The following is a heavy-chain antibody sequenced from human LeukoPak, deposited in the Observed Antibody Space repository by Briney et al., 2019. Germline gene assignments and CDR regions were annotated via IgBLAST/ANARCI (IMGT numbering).Heavy chain of an antibody. CDR2: IYYSGST. CDR1: GASISSSYYY. CDR3: ARHDIAVALGFDI. Sequence: PSETLSLTCTVSGASISSSYYYWSWIRQPPGKGLEWIGYIYYSGSTNYNPSLKSRVTISVDTSKNQFSLKLSSVTAADTAVYYCARHDIAVALGFDIWGQGTMVTVSS. V-gene: IGHV4-61*05. D-gene: IGHD6-19*01. J-gene: IGHJ3*02.